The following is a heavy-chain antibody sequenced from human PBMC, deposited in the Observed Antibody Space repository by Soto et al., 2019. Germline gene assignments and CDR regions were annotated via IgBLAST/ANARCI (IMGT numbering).Heavy chain of an antibody. V-gene: IGHV4-59*01. Sequence: QVQLQESGPGLVKPSETLSLTCTVSGGSISSYYWSWIRQPPGKGLEWIGYIYYSGSTNYNPSLKSRVTISVDTSKNQFSLKLSSVPAADTAVYYCAREDLVETSYFDYWGQGTLVTVSS. D-gene: IGHD2-15*01. CDR1: GGSISSYY. CDR2: IYYSGST. CDR3: AREDLVETSYFDY. J-gene: IGHJ4*02.